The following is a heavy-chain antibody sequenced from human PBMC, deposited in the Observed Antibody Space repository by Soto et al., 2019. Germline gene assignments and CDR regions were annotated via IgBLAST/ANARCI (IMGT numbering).Heavy chain of an antibody. CDR1: GFTFSSYA. J-gene: IGHJ4*02. Sequence: GESLKISCEASGFTFSSYAMSWVRQAPGKGLEWVSAISGSGGSTYYADSVKGRFTISRDNSKNTLYLQMNSLRAEDTAVYYCAKDWYSSSSGLYFDYWGQGTLVTVSS. V-gene: IGHV3-23*01. CDR2: ISGSGGST. CDR3: AKDWYSSSSGLYFDY. D-gene: IGHD6-6*01.